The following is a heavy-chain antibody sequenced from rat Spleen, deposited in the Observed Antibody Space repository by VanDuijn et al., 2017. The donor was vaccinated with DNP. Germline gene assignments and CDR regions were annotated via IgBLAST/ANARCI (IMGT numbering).Heavy chain of an antibody. V-gene: IGHV5-25*01. D-gene: IGHD1-12*02. CDR1: GFTFSHYY. CDR2: MSPTTRSS. J-gene: IGHJ4*01. CDR3: VRVGDYHDGGDGDALDA. Sequence: EVQLVESGGGLVQPGRSLKLSCAASGFTFSHYYMAWVRQAPKKGLEWVACMSPTTRSSYYRDPLRGRFTVSRDDSTSTLYLQMDSLRSEDTATYYCVRVGDYHDGGDGDALDAWGQGTSVTVSS.